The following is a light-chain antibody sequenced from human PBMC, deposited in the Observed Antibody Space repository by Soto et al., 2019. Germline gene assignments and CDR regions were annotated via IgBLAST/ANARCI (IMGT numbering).Light chain of an antibody. CDR3: QQYGTSPGT. J-gene: IGKJ5*01. Sequence: EIVLTQSPGTLSLSPGERATLSCRASQSVSSSYLAWYQQKPGQAPRLLIYGASGRATGIPDRFSGSGSGTDFTLTISRLEPEAFAVYSCQQYGTSPGTFGQGTRLEIK. CDR2: GAS. CDR1: QSVSSSY. V-gene: IGKV3-20*01.